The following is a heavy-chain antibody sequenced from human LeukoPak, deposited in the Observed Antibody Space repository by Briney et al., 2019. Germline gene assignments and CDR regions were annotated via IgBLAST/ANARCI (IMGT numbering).Heavy chain of an antibody. J-gene: IGHJ6*02. CDR1: GGSISSYY. CDR2: IYYSGST. V-gene: IGHV4-59*12. Sequence: NASETLSLTCTVSGGSISSYYWSWIRQPPGKGLEWIGYIYYSGSTNYNPSLKSRVTISVDKSKNQFSLKLSFVAAADTAVYYCARVGYCSGGSCFDYYYGMDVWDQGTTVTVSS. D-gene: IGHD2-15*01. CDR3: ARVGYCSGGSCFDYYYGMDV.